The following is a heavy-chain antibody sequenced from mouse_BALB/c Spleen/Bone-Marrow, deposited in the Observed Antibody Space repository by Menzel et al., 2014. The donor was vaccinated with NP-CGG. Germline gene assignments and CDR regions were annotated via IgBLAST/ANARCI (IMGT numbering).Heavy chain of an antibody. CDR1: GFDFSGYW. V-gene: IGHV4-1*02. CDR3: ARLGYYGGFAY. J-gene: IGHJ3*01. D-gene: IGHD2-3*01. CDR2: INPDSSTI. Sequence: VKLEESGGGLVQPGGSLKLSCAASGFDFSGYWMSWVRQAPGKGLEWIGEINPDSSTINYTPSLKDRFIISRDNAKNTLYLQMSKVRSEDTALYYCARLGYYGGFAYWGQGTLVTVSA.